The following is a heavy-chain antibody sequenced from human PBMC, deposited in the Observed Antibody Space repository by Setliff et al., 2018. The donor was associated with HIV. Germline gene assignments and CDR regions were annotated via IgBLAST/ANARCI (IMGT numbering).Heavy chain of an antibody. Sequence: GGSLRLSCVASGLTFSEAWMSWVRQAPGKGLEWIGRIKSKHDGGTIDYAVPVKGRFTISKDDSKDTLYLQMNNLRAEDAAVYYCARGGRRFGELMITRQFDFWGQGTMVTVSS. CDR2: IKSKHDGGTI. CDR1: GLTFSEAW. D-gene: IGHD3-10*01. CDR3: ARGGRRFGELMITRQFDF. J-gene: IGHJ4*02. V-gene: IGHV3-15*01.